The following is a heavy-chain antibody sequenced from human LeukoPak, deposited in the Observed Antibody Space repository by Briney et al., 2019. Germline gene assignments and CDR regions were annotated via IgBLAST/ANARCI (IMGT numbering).Heavy chain of an antibody. CDR3: ARGVVVVVAASYNWFDP. V-gene: IGHV3-30*03. Sequence: GGSLRLSCAASGFTFSSYGMHWVRQAPGKGLEWVAVISYDGSNKYYADSVKGRFTISRDNAKNSLYLHMNSLRAEDTAVYYCARGVVVVVAASYNWFDPWGQGTLVTVSS. J-gene: IGHJ5*02. CDR1: GFTFSSYG. CDR2: ISYDGSNK. D-gene: IGHD2-15*01.